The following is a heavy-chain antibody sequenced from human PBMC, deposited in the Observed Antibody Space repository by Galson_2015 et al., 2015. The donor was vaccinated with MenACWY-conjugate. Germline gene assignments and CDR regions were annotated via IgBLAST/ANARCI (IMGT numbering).Heavy chain of an antibody. CDR2: ISAAGRGT. J-gene: IGHJ4*02. CDR3: ARDLGFCSGGTCYSVYDS. V-gene: IGHV3-23*01. Sequence: SLRLSCAASGFTFNKYAMSWVRQAPGKGLEWVSAISAAGRGTYYADSVKGRFTISRGNSENTMYLQMNSLRAEDTAVYYCARDLGFCSGGTCYSVYDSWGQGTLVTVSS. CDR1: GFTFNKYA. D-gene: IGHD2-15*01.